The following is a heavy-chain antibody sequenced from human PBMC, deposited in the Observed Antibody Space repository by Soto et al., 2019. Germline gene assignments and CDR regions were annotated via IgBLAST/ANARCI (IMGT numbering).Heavy chain of an antibody. D-gene: IGHD3-3*01. CDR3: ARDRKGNYDFWSGYYSLSWWFDP. J-gene: IGHJ5*02. CDR2: IYTSGST. CDR1: GGSISSYY. Sequence: SETLSLTCTVSGGSISSYYWSWIRQPAGKGLEWIWRIYTSGSTNYNPSLKSRVTMSVDTSKNQFSLKLSSVTAADTAVYYCARDRKGNYDFWSGYYSLSWWFDPWGQGTQVTVSS. V-gene: IGHV4-4*07.